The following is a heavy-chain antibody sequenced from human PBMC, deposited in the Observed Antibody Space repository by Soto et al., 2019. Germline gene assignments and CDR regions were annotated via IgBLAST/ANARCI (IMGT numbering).Heavy chain of an antibody. Sequence: GASVKVSCKASGGTFSRSGFHWVRQAPGQGLEWMGMIVPSVDTTNYAQKFQARVAISADQFTSTVYMELRSLRSEDTAVYYCARCPQPPDTADPYAVDVWGQGTRVTV. D-gene: IGHD5-18*01. V-gene: IGHV1-69*11. CDR2: IVPSVDTT. J-gene: IGHJ6*02. CDR1: GGTFSRSG. CDR3: ARCPQPPDTADPYAVDV.